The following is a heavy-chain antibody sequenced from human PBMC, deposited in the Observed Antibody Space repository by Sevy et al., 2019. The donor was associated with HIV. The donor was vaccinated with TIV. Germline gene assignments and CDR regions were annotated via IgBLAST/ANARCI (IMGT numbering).Heavy chain of an antibody. V-gene: IGHV1-24*01. CDR3: ATTKDYYDSSGSPFDY. D-gene: IGHD3-22*01. Sequence: ASVKVSCKVSGYTLTQLSMHWVRQAPGKGLEWMGSFDPEDGETLYAQKFQGRVTMTEDTSTNTAYMELSSLRSGDTAVYYCATTKDYYDSSGSPFDYWGQGTLVTVSS. J-gene: IGHJ4*02. CDR2: FDPEDGET. CDR1: GYTLTQLS.